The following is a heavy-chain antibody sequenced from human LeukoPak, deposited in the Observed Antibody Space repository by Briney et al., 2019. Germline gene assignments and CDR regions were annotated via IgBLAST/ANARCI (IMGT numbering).Heavy chain of an antibody. CDR3: ARDRLYYDIAGA. CDR2: INPNSGGT. J-gene: IGHJ5*02. Sequence: ASVKVSCKASGYTFTGYYMHWVRQAPGQGLEWMGWINPNSGGTNYAQKFQGRVTMTRDTSISTAYMQLSRLRSDDTAVYYCARDRLYYDIAGAWGQGTLVTVSS. CDR1: GYTFTGYY. V-gene: IGHV1-2*02. D-gene: IGHD3-22*01.